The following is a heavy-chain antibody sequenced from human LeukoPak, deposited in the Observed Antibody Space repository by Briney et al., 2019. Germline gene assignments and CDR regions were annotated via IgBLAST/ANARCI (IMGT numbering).Heavy chain of an antibody. CDR1: GFTFSSYE. V-gene: IGHV3-48*03. CDR2: ISSSGSTI. Sequence: AGGSLKLSCAASGFTFSSYEMNWVRQAPGKGLEWVSYISSSGSTIYYADSVKGRFTISRDNAKNSLYLQMNSLRAEDTAVYYCARAELAHWGYYFDYWGQRTLVTVSS. D-gene: IGHD3-16*01. J-gene: IGHJ4*02. CDR3: ARAELAHWGYYFDY.